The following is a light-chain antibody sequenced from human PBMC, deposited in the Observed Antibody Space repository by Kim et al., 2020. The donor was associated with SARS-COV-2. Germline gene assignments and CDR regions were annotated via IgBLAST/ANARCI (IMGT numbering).Light chain of an antibody. CDR1: LSPSSF. CDR3: QQYSDSPPT. J-gene: IGKJ1*01. Sequence: VSAGDSAALSCRASLSPSSFVAWYQQTRRPAPRLLIYDASTRAAGPPDRFSGSASRTEFTLTISSLQSEDFAYYYCQQYSDSPPTFGQGTKVDIK. V-gene: IGKV3-15*01. CDR2: DAS.